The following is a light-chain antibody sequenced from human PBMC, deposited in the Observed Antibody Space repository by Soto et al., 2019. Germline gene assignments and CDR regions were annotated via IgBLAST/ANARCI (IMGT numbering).Light chain of an antibody. J-gene: IGLJ1*01. CDR3: SSYTSSSKV. CDR1: SSDVGGYNY. CDR2: DVS. Sequence: QSALTQPASVSGSPGQSITISCTGTSSDVGGYNYVSWYQQHPGKAPKLMIYDVSNRPSGVSNRVSGSKSGNTASLTISGRQAEDEADYCCSSYTSSSKVFGPGTKLTVL. V-gene: IGLV2-14*01.